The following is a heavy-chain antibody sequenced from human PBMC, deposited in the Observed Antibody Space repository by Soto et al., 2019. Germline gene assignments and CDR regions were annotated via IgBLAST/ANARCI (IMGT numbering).Heavy chain of an antibody. Sequence: EVRLVESGGALVQPGGSLRLSCTGSGFDFENFTMNWVRQAPGRGLEWVSSIANRGVTTLYADSVKGRLTISRDDFMSTLYLQMNSLTAEDTALYYCAKHLGIHNAGGLDYWGQGTLIPVSS. CDR3: AKHLGIHNAGGLDY. V-gene: IGHV3-23*04. D-gene: IGHD1-20*01. J-gene: IGHJ4*02. CDR2: IANRGVTT. CDR1: GFDFENFT.